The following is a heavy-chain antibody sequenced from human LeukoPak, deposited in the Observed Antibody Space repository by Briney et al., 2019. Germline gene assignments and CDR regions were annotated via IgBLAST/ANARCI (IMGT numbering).Heavy chain of an antibody. J-gene: IGHJ4*02. V-gene: IGHV3-23*01. CDR1: GFTFTNYA. CDR3: ARRVGGTPDY. Sequence: PGGSLRLSCAASGFTFTNYAMTWARQTPGKGLEWVSAIGGDGASSDYADSVKGRFTISRDNSKNTLYLQMNSLRAEDTALYYCARRVGGTPDYWGLGTLVTVSS. D-gene: IGHD1-26*01. CDR2: IGGDGASS.